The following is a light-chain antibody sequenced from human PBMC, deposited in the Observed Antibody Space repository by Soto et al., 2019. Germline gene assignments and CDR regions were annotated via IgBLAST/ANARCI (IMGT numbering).Light chain of an antibody. CDR3: CSYVGSKKLGV. J-gene: IGLJ3*02. CDR1: SSDVGGYNY. Sequence: QSALTQPPSASGSPGQSVTISCTGTSSDVGGYNYVSWYQQHPGKAPKLMIYEVSKRPSGVPDRFSGSKSGNTASLTVSGLQAEDEADYFCCSYVGSKKLGVFGGGTKVTVL. V-gene: IGLV2-8*01. CDR2: EVS.